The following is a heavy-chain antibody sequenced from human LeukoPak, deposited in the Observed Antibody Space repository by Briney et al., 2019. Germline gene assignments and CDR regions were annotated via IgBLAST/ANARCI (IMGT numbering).Heavy chain of an antibody. V-gene: IGHV3-48*03. J-gene: IGHJ6*02. CDR2: ISRSGTTT. CDR1: GFTLSSYE. D-gene: IGHD2-21*02. CDR3: ARYCAGDCYKGMDA. Sequence: GGSLRLSCAASGFTLSSYEMNWVRQAPGKGLEWISYISRSGTTTLYADSVKGRFTISRDNAKNSLYLLMNSLRAEDTAVYYCARYCAGDCYKGMDAWGQGTTVTVSS.